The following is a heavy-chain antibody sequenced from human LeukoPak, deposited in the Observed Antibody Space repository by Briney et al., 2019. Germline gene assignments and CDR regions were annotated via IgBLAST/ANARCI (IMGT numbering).Heavy chain of an antibody. CDR3: AKDQWARGADDAFDI. D-gene: IGHD1-26*01. Sequence: ASVKVSCKASGYTFTSYYMHWVRQAPGQGLEWMGIINPSGGSTSYAQKFQGRVTMTRDTSISTAYTELSSLRSEDTAVYYCAKDQWARGADDAFDIWGQGTMVTVSS. CDR2: INPSGGST. V-gene: IGHV1-46*01. J-gene: IGHJ3*02. CDR1: GYTFTSYY.